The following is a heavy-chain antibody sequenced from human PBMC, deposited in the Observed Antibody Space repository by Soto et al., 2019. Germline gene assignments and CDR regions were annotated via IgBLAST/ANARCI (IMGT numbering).Heavy chain of an antibody. Sequence: GGSLRLSCVASGFTFSSYGMHWVRQAPGKGLEWVAIISYDGSNTYYADSVKGRFTISRDNSKNTLYLQMNSLRAEDTAVYYCAKDVVVTPNSNWFDPWGQGTLVTVSS. CDR3: AKDVVVTPNSNWFDP. CDR1: GFTFSSYG. CDR2: ISYDGSNT. D-gene: IGHD2-21*02. J-gene: IGHJ5*02. V-gene: IGHV3-30*18.